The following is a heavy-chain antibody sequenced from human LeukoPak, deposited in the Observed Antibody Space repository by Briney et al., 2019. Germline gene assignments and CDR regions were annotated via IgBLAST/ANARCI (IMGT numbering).Heavy chain of an antibody. D-gene: IGHD3-3*01. CDR1: GYSISSGYY. V-gene: IGHV4-38-2*01. J-gene: IGHJ4*02. CDR2: IYHSGST. Sequence: SETLSLTCAVSGYSISSGYYWGWIRQPPGKGLEWIGSIYHSGSTYYNPSLKSRVTISVDTSKNQFSLKLSSVTAADTAVYYCAGPALYYDFWSGYQESGYFDYWGQGTLVTVSS. CDR3: AGPALYYDFWSGYQESGYFDY.